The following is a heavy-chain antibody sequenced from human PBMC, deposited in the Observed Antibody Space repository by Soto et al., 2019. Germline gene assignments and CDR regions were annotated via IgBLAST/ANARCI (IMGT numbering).Heavy chain of an antibody. CDR3: ARERGGSGRCYYYYGMDV. Sequence: SETLSLTCAVYCGSFSGYYWSWIRQPPGKGLEWIVEINHSGSTRYNPSLKSRVTISVDTPKNQFSLKVSSVSAADTAVYYCARERGGSGRCYYYYGMDVVCQGTTVTVSS. CDR2: INHSGST. V-gene: IGHV4-34*01. J-gene: IGHJ6*02. CDR1: CGSFSGYY. D-gene: IGHD1-26*01.